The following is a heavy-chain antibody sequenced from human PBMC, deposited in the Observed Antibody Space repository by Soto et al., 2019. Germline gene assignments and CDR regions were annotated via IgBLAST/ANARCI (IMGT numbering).Heavy chain of an antibody. D-gene: IGHD1-1*01. CDR3: APSFITTIGTTA. Sequence: EVQLVESGGGLVQPGGSLRLSCEASGFTFSNFGINWVRQAPGKGLEWVSHISSSSTTIYYAESVKGRFTISRVNAKNSLYLQMSSQRGEDTAVYYCAPSFITTIGTTAWGQGTLVTVSS. J-gene: IGHJ4*02. V-gene: IGHV3-48*01. CDR1: GFTFSNFG. CDR2: ISSSSTTI.